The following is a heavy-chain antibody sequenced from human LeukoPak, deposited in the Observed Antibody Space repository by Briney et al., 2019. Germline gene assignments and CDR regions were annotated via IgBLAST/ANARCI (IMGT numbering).Heavy chain of an antibody. CDR2: ISGSGGST. CDR3: AKDNGYSGHFDY. V-gene: IGHV3-23*01. Sequence: GGSLRLSCAASGFTFSSYAMSWVRQAPGKGLEWVSAISGSGGSTYYADSVKGRFTISRDNSKNTPYLQMNSLRAEDTAVYYCAKDNGYSGHFDYWGQGTLVTVSS. D-gene: IGHD5-12*01. CDR1: GFTFSSYA. J-gene: IGHJ4*02.